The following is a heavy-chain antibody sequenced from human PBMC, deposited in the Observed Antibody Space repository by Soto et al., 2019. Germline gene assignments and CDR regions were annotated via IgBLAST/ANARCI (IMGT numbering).Heavy chain of an antibody. CDR1: GFTFSDYY. CDR2: ISSSGSTI. V-gene: IGHV3-11*01. Sequence: PVGSLRLSCAASGFTFSDYYMSWIRQAPGKGLEWVSYISSSGSTIYYADSVKGRFTISRDNAKNSLYLQMNSLRAEDTAVYYRARSAVEDAFDIWGQGTMVTVSS. J-gene: IGHJ3*02. D-gene: IGHD6-13*01. CDR3: ARSAVEDAFDI.